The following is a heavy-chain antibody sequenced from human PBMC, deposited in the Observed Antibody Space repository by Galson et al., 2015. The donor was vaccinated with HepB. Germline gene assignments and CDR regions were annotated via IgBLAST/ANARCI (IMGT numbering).Heavy chain of an antibody. D-gene: IGHD2-2*01. J-gene: IGHJ6*02. V-gene: IGHV5-51*01. CDR1: GYSFTSYW. Sequence: QSGAEVKKPGESLKISCKGSGYSFTSYWIGWVRQMPGKGLEWMGIIYPGDSDTRYSPSFQGQVTISADKSISTAYLQWSSLKASDTAMYYCARQRGIVVAKNYYYYYGMDVWGQGTTVTVSS. CDR2: IYPGDSDT. CDR3: ARQRGIVVAKNYYYYYGMDV.